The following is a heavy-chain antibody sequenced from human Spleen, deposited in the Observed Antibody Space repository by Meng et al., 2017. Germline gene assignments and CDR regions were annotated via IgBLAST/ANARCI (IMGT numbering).Heavy chain of an antibody. Sequence: QVQLQESGPGLLKPSQTLSLTCTVSGGSFSDYYWSWTRQPPGKGLEWIGEINHSGSTNYNPSLESRATISVDTSQNNLSLKLSSVTAADSAVYYCARGPTTMAHDFDYWGQGTLVTVSS. V-gene: IGHV4-34*01. J-gene: IGHJ4*02. D-gene: IGHD4-11*01. CDR1: GGSFSDYY. CDR3: ARGPTTMAHDFDY. CDR2: INHSGST.